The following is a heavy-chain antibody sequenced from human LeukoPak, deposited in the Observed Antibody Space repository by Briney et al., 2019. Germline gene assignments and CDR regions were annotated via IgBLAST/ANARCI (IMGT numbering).Heavy chain of an antibody. Sequence: GGSLRLSCAASGFTFSSYWMSWVRQAPGKGLEWVANIKQDGSEKYYVDSVKGRFTISRDNAKNSLHLQMNSLRAEDTAVYYCARVGYSSSWYYYGMDVWGQGTTVTVSS. CDR3: ARVGYSSSWYYYGMDV. J-gene: IGHJ6*02. V-gene: IGHV3-7*01. D-gene: IGHD6-13*01. CDR1: GFTFSSYW. CDR2: IKQDGSEK.